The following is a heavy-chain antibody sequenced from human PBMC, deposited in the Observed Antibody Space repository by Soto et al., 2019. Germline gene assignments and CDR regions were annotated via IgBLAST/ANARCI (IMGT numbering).Heavy chain of an antibody. CDR2: ISAYNGNT. CDR1: GYTFTSYG. Sequence: QVQLVQSGAEVKKPGASVKVSCKASGYTFTSYGISWVRQAPGQGLEWMGWISAYNGNTNYAQKLQGRVTMTTDTSKSTAYMELRSLRSDDTAVYYCARQRPSIFGTGEGVIDYWGQGTLVTVSS. J-gene: IGHJ4*02. CDR3: ARQRPSIFGTGEGVIDY. V-gene: IGHV1-18*01. D-gene: IGHD3-3*01.